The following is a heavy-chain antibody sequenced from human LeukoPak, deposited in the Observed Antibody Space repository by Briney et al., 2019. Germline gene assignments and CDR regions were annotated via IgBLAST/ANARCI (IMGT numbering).Heavy chain of an antibody. CDR3: AREDDSSGYHTLPDAFDI. Sequence: GGSLRLSCAASGFTFSSYAMHWVRQAPGKGLEWVAVISYDGSNKYYADSVKGRFTISRDNSKNTLYLQMNSLRAEDTAVYYCAREDDSSGYHTLPDAFDIWGQGTMVTVSS. V-gene: IGHV3-30-3*01. CDR1: GFTFSSYA. CDR2: ISYDGSNK. J-gene: IGHJ3*02. D-gene: IGHD3-22*01.